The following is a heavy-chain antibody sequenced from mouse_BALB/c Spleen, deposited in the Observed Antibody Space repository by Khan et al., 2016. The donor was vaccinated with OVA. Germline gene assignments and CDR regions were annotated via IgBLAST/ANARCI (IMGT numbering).Heavy chain of an antibody. CDR3: TRSCRSEFDY. CDR1: GYSFTGYF. J-gene: IGHJ2*01. Sequence: VQLKQSGPELVRPGASVKISCKASGYSFTGYFMNWVMQSHGKSLEWIGRINPHIGETFYNQRFKDKATLTVDESSSTAHMELRSLASEDSAVYYCTRSCRSEFDYWGQGTTVTVSA. CDR2: INPHIGET. V-gene: IGHV1-20*02. D-gene: IGHD1-1*01.